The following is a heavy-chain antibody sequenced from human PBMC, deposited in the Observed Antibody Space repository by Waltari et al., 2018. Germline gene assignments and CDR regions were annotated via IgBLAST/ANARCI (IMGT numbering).Heavy chain of an antibody. V-gene: IGHV3-15*07. Sequence: EVQLVESGGGLVKPGGSLRLSCAASGFTFSNAWMNWVRQAPGKGLEWVGRIKSKTDGGTTDYAAPVKGRFTISRDDSKNTLYLQMNSLKTEDTAVYYCTTDLGNNLRYFDWLLPVGNYWGQGTLVTVSS. D-gene: IGHD3-9*01. CDR1: GFTFSNAW. CDR2: IKSKTDGGTT. J-gene: IGHJ4*02. CDR3: TTDLGNNLRYFDWLLPVGNY.